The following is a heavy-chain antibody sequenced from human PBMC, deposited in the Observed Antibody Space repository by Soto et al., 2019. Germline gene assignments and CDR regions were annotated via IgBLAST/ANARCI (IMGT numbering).Heavy chain of an antibody. CDR2: ISSSSSVI. V-gene: IGHV3-48*01. J-gene: IGHJ6*03. Sequence: GGSLRLSCATSGFILSDCAMNWFRQAQGRGRGGVSYISSSSSVINYADSVKGRFTVSRDNARYSLYLQMNSLRAEDTAVYYCARDLRWGSNWYYYMDVWGKGTTVTVAS. CDR3: ARDLRWGSNWYYYMDV. D-gene: IGHD7-27*01. CDR1: GFILSDCA.